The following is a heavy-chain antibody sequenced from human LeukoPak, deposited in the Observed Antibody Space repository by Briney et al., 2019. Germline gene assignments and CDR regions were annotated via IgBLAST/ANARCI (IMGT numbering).Heavy chain of an antibody. CDR2: IIPIFGTA. D-gene: IGHD2/OR15-2a*01. Sequence: SVKVSCKASGGTFSSYAISWVRQAPGLGLEWMGGIIPIFGTANYAQKFQGRVTITADESTSTAYMELSSLRSEDTAVYYCARAASDVLRPDAFDIWGQGTMVTVSS. CDR1: GGTFSSYA. V-gene: IGHV1-69*13. CDR3: ARAASDVLRPDAFDI. J-gene: IGHJ3*02.